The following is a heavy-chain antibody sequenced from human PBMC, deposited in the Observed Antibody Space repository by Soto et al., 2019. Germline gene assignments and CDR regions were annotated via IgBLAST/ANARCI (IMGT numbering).Heavy chain of an antibody. CDR2: ISYDGSNK. CDR3: ANEIPFRIPVARVPHY. V-gene: IGHV3-30*18. J-gene: IGHJ4*02. Sequence: GVSLRLSCAASGFTFSSYGMHWVRQAPGKGLEWVAVISYDGSNKYYADSVKGRFTISRDNSKNTLYLQMNSLRAEDTAVYYCANEIPFRIPVARVPHYWGQGTLVTVSA. D-gene: IGHD6-19*01. CDR1: GFTFSSYG.